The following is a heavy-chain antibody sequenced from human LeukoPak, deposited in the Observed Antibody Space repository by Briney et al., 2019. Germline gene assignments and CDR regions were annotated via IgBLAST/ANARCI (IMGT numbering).Heavy chain of an antibody. Sequence: ASVKVSCKASGYTFTSYYMHWVRQAPGQGLEWMGLINPSAGTTTYAQKSQGRATVTRDTSTSTVYMDLSSLKSEDTAVYYCARGKSSVWPVGLCMDVWGQGTTVTVSS. CDR3: ARGKSSVWPVGLCMDV. CDR1: GYTFTSYY. CDR2: INPSAGTT. V-gene: IGHV1-46*01. D-gene: IGHD6-19*01. J-gene: IGHJ6*02.